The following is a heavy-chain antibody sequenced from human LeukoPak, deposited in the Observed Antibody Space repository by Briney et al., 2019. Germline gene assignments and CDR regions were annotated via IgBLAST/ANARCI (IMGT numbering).Heavy chain of an antibody. J-gene: IGHJ5*02. CDR2: IIPIFGTA. CDR3: ARDGRLVNWFDP. D-gene: IGHD6-19*01. Sequence: SVKVSCKASGGTFSSYAISWVRQAPGQGLEWMGGIIPIFGTANYAQKFQRRVTITADESTSTAYMELSSLRSEDKAVYYCARDGRLVNWFDPWGQGTLVTVSS. V-gene: IGHV1-69*01. CDR1: GGTFSSYA.